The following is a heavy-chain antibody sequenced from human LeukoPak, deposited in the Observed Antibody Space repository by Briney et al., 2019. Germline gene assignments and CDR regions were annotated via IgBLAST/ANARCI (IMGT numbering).Heavy chain of an antibody. CDR3: ARGSTVTIFDY. Sequence: SQTLSLTCTVSGGSFSSGGYYWSWIRQHPGKGLEWIGYIYYSGSTYYNPSLKSRVTISVDTSKNQFSLKLSSVTAADTAVYYCARGSTVTIFDYWGQGTPVTVSS. CDR1: GGSFSSGGYY. CDR2: IYYSGST. J-gene: IGHJ4*02. D-gene: IGHD4-17*01. V-gene: IGHV4-31*03.